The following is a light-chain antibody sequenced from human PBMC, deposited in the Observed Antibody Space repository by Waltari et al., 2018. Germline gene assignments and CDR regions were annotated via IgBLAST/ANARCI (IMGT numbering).Light chain of an antibody. V-gene: IGKV3-15*01. CDR2: GAS. J-gene: IGKJ5*01. CDR3: QHHNNWPIT. Sequence: EVVMTQSPATLSVSRGARATLSCRASQNINSNLAWYQKRPGQGPRLLIYGASTRATGVPARFSGSGSGTEFTLTISNMQSEDFTIYYCQHHNNWPITFGQGTRLDIK. CDR1: QNINSN.